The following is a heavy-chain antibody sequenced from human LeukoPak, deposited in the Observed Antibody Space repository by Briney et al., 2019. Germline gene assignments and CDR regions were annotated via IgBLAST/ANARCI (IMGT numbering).Heavy chain of an antibody. CDR2: IYPDDSDT. V-gene: IGHV5-51*01. Sequence: GESLKISCKGSGNSFTSYWIGSVRQLPGKGLEWMGIIYPDDSDTRYSPSFKGQVTISADKSISTAYLQWSSLKASDTAMYYCARTSGLVGARTGWDYFDYWGQGTLATVSS. CDR3: ARTSGLVGARTGWDYFDY. CDR1: GNSFTSYW. D-gene: IGHD1-26*01. J-gene: IGHJ4*02.